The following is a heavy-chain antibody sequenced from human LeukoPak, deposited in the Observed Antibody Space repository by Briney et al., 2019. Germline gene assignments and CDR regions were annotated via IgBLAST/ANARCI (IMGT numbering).Heavy chain of an antibody. V-gene: IGHV1-18*01. D-gene: IGHD3-22*01. CDR1: GYTFTSYG. CDR3: ARRQHDSSGGYFDY. J-gene: IGHJ4*02. CDR2: ISAYNGNT. Sequence: ASVKLSCKASGYTFTSYGISWVRQAPGQGLEWMGWISAYNGNTNYAQKLQGRVTMTTDTSTSTAYMELRSLRSDDTAVYYCARRQHDSSGGYFDYWGQGTLVTVSS.